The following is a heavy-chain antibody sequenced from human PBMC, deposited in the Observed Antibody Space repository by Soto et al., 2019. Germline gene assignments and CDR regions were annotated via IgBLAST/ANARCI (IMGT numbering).Heavy chain of an antibody. Sequence: GESLKISCNGSGYSFTSYWISWVRQMPGKGLEWMGRIDPSDSYTNYSPSFQGHVTISADKSISTAYLQWSSLKASDTAMYYCARQAGYSSGWYWDYGMDVWGQGTTVTVSS. CDR1: GYSFTSYW. V-gene: IGHV5-10-1*01. CDR3: ARQAGYSSGWYWDYGMDV. J-gene: IGHJ6*02. CDR2: IDPSDSYT. D-gene: IGHD6-19*01.